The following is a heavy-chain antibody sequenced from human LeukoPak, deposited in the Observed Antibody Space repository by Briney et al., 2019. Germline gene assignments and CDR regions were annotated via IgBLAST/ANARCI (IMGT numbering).Heavy chain of an antibody. D-gene: IGHD3-10*01. CDR3: AKYHGSGSYYNFHAFDI. Sequence: PGGSLRLSCAASGFTFSSYGMSWVRQAPGKGLEWVSAISGSGGSTYYADSVKGRFTISRDNSKNTLYLQMNSLRAEDTAVYYCAKYHGSGSYYNFHAFDIWGQGTMVTVSS. V-gene: IGHV3-23*01. J-gene: IGHJ3*02. CDR2: ISGSGGST. CDR1: GFTFSSYG.